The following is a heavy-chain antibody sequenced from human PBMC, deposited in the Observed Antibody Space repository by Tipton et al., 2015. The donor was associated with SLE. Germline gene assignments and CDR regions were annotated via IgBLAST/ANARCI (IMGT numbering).Heavy chain of an antibody. V-gene: IGHV4-39*02. CDR1: GASISSSDYS. Sequence: TLSLTCNVSGASISSSDYSWGWMRQPPGEGLEWIGTIYYNGGTHSNPSLKSRVSISVDTSKNQLSLKLISVTAADTAVYFCAKVDSYGYVGEFDYWGQGILVTVSS. J-gene: IGHJ4*02. D-gene: IGHD5-18*01. CDR2: IYYNGGT. CDR3: AKVDSYGYVGEFDY.